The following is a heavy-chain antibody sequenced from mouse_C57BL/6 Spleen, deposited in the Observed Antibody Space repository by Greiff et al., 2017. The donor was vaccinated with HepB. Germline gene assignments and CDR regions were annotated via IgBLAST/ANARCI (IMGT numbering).Heavy chain of an antibody. D-gene: IGHD1-1*02. CDR3: ARGGVGSPHYFDY. J-gene: IGHJ2*01. CDR1: GYTFTNYW. V-gene: IGHV1-63*01. CDR2: IYPGGGYT. Sequence: QVQLQQSGAELVRPGTSVKMSCKASGYTFTNYWIGWAKQRPGHGLEWIGDIYPGGGYTNYNEKFKGKATLTADKSSSTAYMQFSSLTSEDSAIYYCARGGVGSPHYFDYWGQGTTLTVSS.